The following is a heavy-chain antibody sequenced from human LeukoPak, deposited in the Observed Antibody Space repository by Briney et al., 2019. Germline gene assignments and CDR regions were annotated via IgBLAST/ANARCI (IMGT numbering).Heavy chain of an antibody. CDR2: IIPIFGTA. D-gene: IGHD6-25*01. V-gene: IGHV1-69*13. CDR3: AREPRSGNFDY. CDR1: GGTSSSYA. J-gene: IGHJ4*02. Sequence: GASVKVSCKASGGTSSSYAISWVRQAPGQGLEWMGGIIPIFGTANYAQKFQGRVTITADESTSTAYMELRSLRSDDTAVYYCAREPRSGNFDYWGQGTLVTVSS.